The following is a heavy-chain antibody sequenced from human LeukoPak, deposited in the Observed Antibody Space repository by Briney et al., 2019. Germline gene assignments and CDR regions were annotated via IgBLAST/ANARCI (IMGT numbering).Heavy chain of an antibody. Sequence: SETLSLTCTVSGGSISSYYWSWIRQPPGKGLEWIGYIYYSGSTNYNPSLKSRVTISVDTSKNQFSLKLSSVTAADTAVYYCARLRSYDSGAFDIWGQGTMVTVSS. CDR1: GGSISSYY. J-gene: IGHJ3*02. D-gene: IGHD3-22*01. CDR3: ARLRSYDSGAFDI. V-gene: IGHV4-59*08. CDR2: IYYSGST.